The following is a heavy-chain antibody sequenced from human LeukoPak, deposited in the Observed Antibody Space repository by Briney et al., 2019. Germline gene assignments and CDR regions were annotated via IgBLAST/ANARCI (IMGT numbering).Heavy chain of an antibody. CDR3: ARAPKSDFWSGYYQYYYYYYMDV. J-gene: IGHJ6*03. CDR2: IKQDGSEK. D-gene: IGHD3-3*01. V-gene: IGHV3-7*01. CDR1: GFTFSSYW. Sequence: GGSLRLSCAASGFTFSSYWMSWVRQAPGKGLEWVANIKQDGSEKYYVDSVKGRFTISRDNAKNSLYLQMNSLRAEDTAVYYCARAPKSDFWSGYYQYYYYYYMDVWGKGTTVTVSS.